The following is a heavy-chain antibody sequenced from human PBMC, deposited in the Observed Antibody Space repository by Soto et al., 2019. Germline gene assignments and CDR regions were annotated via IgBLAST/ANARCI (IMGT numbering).Heavy chain of an antibody. Sequence: EASVKVSCKASGFTFSSSAVQWVRQARGQRLEWIGWIVVGSGNTNYAQKFQERVTITRDMSTSTAYMELTSLRSEDTAVYYCAADNDFWSGHYSFDYWGQGALVTV. CDR1: GFTFSSSA. V-gene: IGHV1-58*01. J-gene: IGHJ4*02. CDR3: AADNDFWSGHYSFDY. CDR2: IVVGSGNT. D-gene: IGHD3-3*01.